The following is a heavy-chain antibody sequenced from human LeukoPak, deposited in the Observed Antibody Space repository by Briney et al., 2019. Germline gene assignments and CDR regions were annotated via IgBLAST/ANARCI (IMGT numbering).Heavy chain of an antibody. D-gene: IGHD6-13*01. CDR3: ARGIAAATDY. V-gene: IGHV4-59*01. CDR1: GGSINSYY. CDR2: IYYSGST. J-gene: IGHJ4*02. Sequence: SETLSLTCTVSGGSINSYYWSWIRQPPGKGLEWIGYIYYSGSTNYNPSLKSRVTISVDTSKSQFSLKLSSVTAADTAVYYCARGIAAATDYWGQGTLVTVSS.